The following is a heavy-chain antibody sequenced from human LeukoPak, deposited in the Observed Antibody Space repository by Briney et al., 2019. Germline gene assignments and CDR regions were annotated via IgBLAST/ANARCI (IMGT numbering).Heavy chain of an antibody. J-gene: IGHJ4*02. CDR2: IHYTGST. D-gene: IGHD1-26*01. CDR3: ARDGYSGSSLFDY. Sequence: PSETLSLTCTVPGGSISSHFWSWIRQPPGKGLEWIGYIHYTGSTNYNPSLKSRVTMSVDTSKNQFSLKLSSVTAADTAVYYCARDGYSGSSLFDYWGQGTLVTVSS. CDR1: GGSISSHF. V-gene: IGHV4-59*11.